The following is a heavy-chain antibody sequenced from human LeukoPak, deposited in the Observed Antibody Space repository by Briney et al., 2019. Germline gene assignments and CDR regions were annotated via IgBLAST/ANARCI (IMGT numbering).Heavy chain of an antibody. Sequence: GASVKISCKVSGYTFTDYHMHWVQQAPGKGLEWMGLVDPEDGETIYAENFQGRVTITADTSTDTAYMELSSLRSEDTALYYCATEDNYDSSAYYYWGQGTLVTVSS. CDR1: GYTFTDYH. V-gene: IGHV1-69-2*01. CDR2: VDPEDGET. D-gene: IGHD3-22*01. CDR3: ATEDNYDSSAYYY. J-gene: IGHJ4*02.